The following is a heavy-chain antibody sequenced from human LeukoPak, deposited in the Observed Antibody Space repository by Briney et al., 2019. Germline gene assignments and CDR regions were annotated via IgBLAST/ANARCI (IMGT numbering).Heavy chain of an antibody. CDR2: ISSSSYYI. J-gene: IGHJ4*02. CDR1: EFTFSSYT. Sequence: GGSLRLSCAASEFTFSSYTVNWVRQAPGKGLEWVSSISSSSYYIYYADSVKGRFTISRDNAKNTLYLQMNSLRAEDTAVYYCARGEYDPYYFDYWGQGTLVTVSS. V-gene: IGHV3-21*01. D-gene: IGHD3-10*01. CDR3: ARGEYDPYYFDY.